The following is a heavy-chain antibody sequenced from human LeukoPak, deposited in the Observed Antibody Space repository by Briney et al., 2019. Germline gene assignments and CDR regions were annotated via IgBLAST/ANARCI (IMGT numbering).Heavy chain of an antibody. D-gene: IGHD5-12*01. CDR3: ASGYHKEEFDY. Sequence: WMGCINPNSGGTTYAQNFPAGVTMNRDTSISTAYMELSSLRSDDTAVYYCASGYHKEEFDYWGQGTLVTVSS. J-gene: IGHJ4*02. V-gene: IGHV1-2*02. CDR2: INPNSGGT.